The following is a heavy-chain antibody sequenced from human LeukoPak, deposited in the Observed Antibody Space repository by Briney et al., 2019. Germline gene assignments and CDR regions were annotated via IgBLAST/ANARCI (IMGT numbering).Heavy chain of an antibody. J-gene: IGHJ4*02. V-gene: IGHV3-21*01. CDR3: ATVSDGWSGY. CDR1: GFTFSNYK. D-gene: IGHD6-19*01. CDR2: ISTSCNYI. Sequence: GGYLRLTCAASGFTFSNYKMNWVRQAPGKGLVWVSFISTSCNYIYNPDSVNGRFSISRDNAKNSLFLQMNSLRAEGTAVYYCATVSDGWSGYWGQGALVSVSS.